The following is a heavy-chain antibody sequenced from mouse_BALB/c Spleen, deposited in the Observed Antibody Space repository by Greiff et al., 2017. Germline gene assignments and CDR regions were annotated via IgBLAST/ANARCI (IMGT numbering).Heavy chain of an antibody. CDR2: IWAGGST. CDR1: GFSLTSYG. CDR3: ARDSSGWFAY. J-gene: IGHJ3*01. D-gene: IGHD3-1*01. V-gene: IGHV2-9*02. Sequence: QVTLKESGPGLVAPSQSLSITCTVSGFSLTSYGVHWVRQPPGKGLEWLGVIWAGGSTNYNSALMSRLSISKDNSKSQVFLKMNSLQTDDTAMYYCARDSSGWFAYWGQGTLVTVSA.